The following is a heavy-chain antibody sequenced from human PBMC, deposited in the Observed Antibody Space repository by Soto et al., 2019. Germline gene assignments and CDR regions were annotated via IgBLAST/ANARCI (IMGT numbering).Heavy chain of an antibody. CDR3: RKEFGNNGAFDS. D-gene: IGHD3-16*01. CDR1: GFSFSTYG. J-gene: IGHJ4*02. V-gene: IGHV3-30*18. Sequence: QVHLVESGGGVVQPGRSLRLSCAASGFSFSTYGMHWVRQAPGKGLEWVAFISNDGSNKYYADSVKGRFTISRDNSKNRLYLKMTTLRAEETAVYYFRKEFGNNGAFDSWAREPWSPSPQ. CDR2: ISNDGSNK.